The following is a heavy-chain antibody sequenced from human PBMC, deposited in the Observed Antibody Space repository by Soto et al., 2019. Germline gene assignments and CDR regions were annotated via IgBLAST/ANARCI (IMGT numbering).Heavy chain of an antibody. V-gene: IGHV5-51*01. CDR3: ARFRAPRRQLISMSFHI. D-gene: IGHD6-6*01. CDR2: IYPSDLDI. CDR1: GYDFINYW. J-gene: IGHJ3*02. Sequence: LGESLKISCKASGYDFINYWIAWVRQTPGRGLEWMGMIYPSDLDIRYNPSFRGRVTISADKSITTAFVQWGSLKASDSAIYYCARFRAPRRQLISMSFHIWGLGTLVTVSS.